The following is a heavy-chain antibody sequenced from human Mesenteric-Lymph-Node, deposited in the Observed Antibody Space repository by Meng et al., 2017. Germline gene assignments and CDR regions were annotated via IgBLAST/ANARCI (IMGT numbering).Heavy chain of an antibody. CDR2: ISYDGEYE. CDR3: ARGIDCTNGVCSYYYYYYGMDV. V-gene: IGHV3-30*07. Sequence: GGSLRLSCAASGFTFRKYAMHWVRQAPGKGLEWVAVISYDGEYENYADSVKGRFTISRDNSQNTLYLQMNSLRAEDTAVYYCARGIDCTNGVCSYYYYYYGMDVWGQGTTVTVSS. J-gene: IGHJ6*01. D-gene: IGHD2-8*01. CDR1: GFTFRKYA.